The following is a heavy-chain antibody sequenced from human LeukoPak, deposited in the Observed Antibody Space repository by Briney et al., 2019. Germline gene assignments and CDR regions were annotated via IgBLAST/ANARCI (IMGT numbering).Heavy chain of an antibody. D-gene: IGHD3-3*01. CDR1: DGSINDYY. CDR2: IYYTGST. J-gene: IGHJ6*03. CDR3: ARATYDFWSGYYNYYYYYMDA. Sequence: PSETLSLICTVSDGSINDYYWTWIRQPPGKELEWIGYIYYTGSTNYNPSLQSRVTISVDTSKNQFSLKLSSVTAADTAVYYCARATYDFWSGYYNYYYYYMDAWGKGTTVTVSS. V-gene: IGHV4-59*08.